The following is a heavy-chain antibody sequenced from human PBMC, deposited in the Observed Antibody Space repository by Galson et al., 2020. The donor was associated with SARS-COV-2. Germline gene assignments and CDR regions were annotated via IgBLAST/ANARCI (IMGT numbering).Heavy chain of an antibody. J-gene: IGHJ4*02. Sequence: GESLKISCAASGFTFSSYGMHWVRQAPGKGLEWVAVISYDGSNKYYADSVKGRFTISRDNSKNTLYLQMNSLRAEDTAVYYCAKDWTLAGDYYFDYWGQGTLVTVSS. CDR2: ISYDGSNK. V-gene: IGHV3-30*18. CDR1: GFTFSSYG. D-gene: IGHD3-10*01. CDR3: AKDWTLAGDYYFDY.